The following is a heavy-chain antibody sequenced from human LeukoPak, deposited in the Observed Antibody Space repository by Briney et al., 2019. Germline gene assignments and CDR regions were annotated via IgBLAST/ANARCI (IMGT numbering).Heavy chain of an antibody. Sequence: GGSLRLSRAASGFTFSSYAMSWVRQAPGKGLEWVITITGSGSSTYYADSLKGQFTITRDNSKNTLYLQMNSLRAEDTAVYYCAKDRQEGNFDYWGQGTLVTVSS. CDR3: AKDRQEGNFDY. CDR2: ITGSGSST. V-gene: IGHV3-23*01. D-gene: IGHD3-10*01. J-gene: IGHJ4*02. CDR1: GFTFSSYA.